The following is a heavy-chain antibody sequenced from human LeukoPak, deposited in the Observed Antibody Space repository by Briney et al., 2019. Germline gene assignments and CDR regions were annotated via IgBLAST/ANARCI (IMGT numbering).Heavy chain of an antibody. CDR3: ASRQPTGTAAYYYYGMDV. CDR2: INPNSGGT. J-gene: IGHJ6*02. Sequence: ASVKVSCKASGYTFTGYYMHWVRQAPGQGLEWMGWINPNSGGTNYAQKLQGRVTMTRDTSISTAYMDLSRLRSDDTAVYYCASRQPTGTAAYYYYGMDVWGQGTTVTVSS. D-gene: IGHD1-14*01. CDR1: GYTFTGYY. V-gene: IGHV1-2*02.